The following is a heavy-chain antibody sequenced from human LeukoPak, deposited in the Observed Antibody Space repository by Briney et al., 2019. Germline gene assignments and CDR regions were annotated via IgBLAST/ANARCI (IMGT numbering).Heavy chain of an antibody. CDR2: IGTAGET. V-gene: IGHV3-13*01. CDR3: ATDIVVVVAATDY. Sequence: RPGGSLRLSCAASGFTFSSYDMHWVRQATGKGLQWVSGIGTAGETYYPGSVKGRFTISRDNAKSSLYLQMNSLRAEDTAVYYCATDIVVVVAATDYWGQGTLVTVSS. D-gene: IGHD2-15*01. J-gene: IGHJ4*02. CDR1: GFTFSSYD.